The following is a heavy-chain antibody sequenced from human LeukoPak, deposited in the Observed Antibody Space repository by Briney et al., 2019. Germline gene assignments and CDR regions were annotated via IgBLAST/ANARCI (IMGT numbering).Heavy chain of an antibody. J-gene: IGHJ4*02. D-gene: IGHD6-19*01. CDR2: IYYSGST. Sequence: SDTLSLTCTVSCCSVSSGSYYWSLILQPPWKGLQWLGNIYYSGSTNYNPSLKSRITISVDTSKNQFSLKLSSVTAADTAVYYCAREAVAGTRYFDYWGQGTLVTVSS. CDR1: CCSVSSGSYY. CDR3: AREAVAGTRYFDY. V-gene: IGHV4-61*01.